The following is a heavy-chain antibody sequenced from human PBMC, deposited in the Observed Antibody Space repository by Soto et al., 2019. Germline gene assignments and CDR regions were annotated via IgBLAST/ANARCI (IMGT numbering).Heavy chain of an antibody. Sequence: GGSLRLSCAASGFTFSSYWMHWVRQGPGKGLVWVSRVNSDESTTSYADPVKGRLTISRDNAKNTLYLQMSSLRVEDTALYYCVCFECGRTAVVTAMEANGYWGQGTLVTVSS. J-gene: IGHJ4*02. V-gene: IGHV3-74*01. CDR3: VCFECGRTAVVTAMEANGY. D-gene: IGHD2-21*02. CDR2: VNSDESTT. CDR1: GFTFSSYW.